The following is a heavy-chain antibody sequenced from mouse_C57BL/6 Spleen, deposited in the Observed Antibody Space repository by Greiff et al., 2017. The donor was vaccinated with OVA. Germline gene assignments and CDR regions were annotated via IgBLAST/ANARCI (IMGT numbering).Heavy chain of an antibody. CDR3: ARRDGNRGAMDY. CDR1: GFTFSSYT. V-gene: IGHV5-9*04. CDR2: ISGGGGNT. D-gene: IGHD2-1*01. J-gene: IGHJ4*01. Sequence: EVQGVESGGGLVKPGGSLKLSCAASGFTFSSYTMSWVRQTPEKRLEWVATISGGGGNTYYPDSVKGRFTISRDKAKNTLYLQMSSLRSEDTAVYYCARRDGNRGAMDYWGQGTSVTVSS.